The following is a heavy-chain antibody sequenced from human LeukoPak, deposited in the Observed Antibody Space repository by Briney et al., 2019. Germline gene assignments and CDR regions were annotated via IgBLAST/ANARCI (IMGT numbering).Heavy chain of an antibody. CDR2: INPSGST. CDR1: GGSFSGYY. V-gene: IGHV4-34*01. D-gene: IGHD5-24*01. CDR3: ARGQGRDGYNGILEY. J-gene: IGHJ4*02. Sequence: SETLSLTCAVYGGSFSGYYWTWIRQPPGKGLEWIGEINPSGSTNYNPSLKSRVTISVDTSKNQFSLKLSSVTAADTAVFYCARGQGRDGYNGILEYWGRGALVTVSS.